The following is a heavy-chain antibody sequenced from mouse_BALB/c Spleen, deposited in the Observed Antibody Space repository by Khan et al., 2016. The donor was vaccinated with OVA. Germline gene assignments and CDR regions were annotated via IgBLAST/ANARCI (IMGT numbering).Heavy chain of an antibody. J-gene: IGHJ3*01. CDR1: GYSITSGYY. Sequence: EVQLQESGPGLVKPSHSLSLTCSVTGYSITSGYYWNWIRQFPGNKLEWMGSISYDGSNNYSPSFKNRASLTRDTSKNQFFLTFNSVTNEDTATDYCGRNYYGDSLWFAYWGQGTLVTVSA. CDR2: ISYDGSN. CDR3: GRNYYGDSLWFAY. D-gene: IGHD1-1*02. V-gene: IGHV3-6*02.